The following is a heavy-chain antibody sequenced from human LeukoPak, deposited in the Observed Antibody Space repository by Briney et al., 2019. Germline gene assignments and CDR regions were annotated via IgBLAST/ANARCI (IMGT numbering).Heavy chain of an antibody. Sequence: GASVKVSCKVSGYTLTELSMHWVRQAPGQGLEWMGWISTYNGDTNYAQKLQGRVTMTADTSTSTTYMELRSLRSDDTAVYYCALIPYCTTATCYYFDFWGQGTLVTVSS. CDR2: ISTYNGDT. CDR3: ALIPYCTTATCYYFDF. J-gene: IGHJ4*02. V-gene: IGHV1-18*01. CDR1: GYTLTELS. D-gene: IGHD2-2*01.